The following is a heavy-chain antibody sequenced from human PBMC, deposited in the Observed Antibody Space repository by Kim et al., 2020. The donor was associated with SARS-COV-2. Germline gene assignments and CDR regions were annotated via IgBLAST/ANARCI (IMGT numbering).Heavy chain of an antibody. CDR3: AREGQQLGPRGWFDP. Sequence: SETLSLTCTVSGGSISSYYWSWIRQPPGKGLEWIGYIYYTGSTNYNPSLKSRVTISVDTSKNQFSLKLTSVTAADTAFYYCAREGQQLGPRGWFDPWGQG. D-gene: IGHD6-13*01. CDR2: IYYTGST. J-gene: IGHJ5*02. CDR1: GGSISSYY. V-gene: IGHV4-59*01.